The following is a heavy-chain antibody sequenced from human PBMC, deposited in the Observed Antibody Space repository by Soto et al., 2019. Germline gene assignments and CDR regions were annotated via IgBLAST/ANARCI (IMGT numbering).Heavy chain of an antibody. CDR1: GFTFSSYG. CDR2: ISYDGSNK. D-gene: IGHD4-17*01. V-gene: IGHV3-30*18. Sequence: PWGSLRLSCAASGFTFSSYGMHWVRQAPGKGLEWVAVISYDGSNKYYADSVKGRFTISRDNSKNTLYLQMSSLRAEDTAVYYCAKVLPPYGDGDRRAFDIWGQGTMVTVSS. J-gene: IGHJ3*02. CDR3: AKVLPPYGDGDRRAFDI.